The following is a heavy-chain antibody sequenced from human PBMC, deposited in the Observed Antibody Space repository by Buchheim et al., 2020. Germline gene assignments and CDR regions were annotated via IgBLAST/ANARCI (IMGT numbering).Heavy chain of an antibody. Sequence: QVQLQESGPGLVKPSQTLSLTCAVYGGSFSGYYWSWIRQPPGKGLEWIGEINHSGSTNYNPSLKSRVTISVDTSKNQFSLKLSSVTAADTAVYSCARGRLYGGNSYYYYMDVWGKGTT. D-gene: IGHD4-23*01. CDR2: INHSGST. CDR3: ARGRLYGGNSYYYYMDV. CDR1: GGSFSGYY. V-gene: IGHV4-34*09. J-gene: IGHJ6*03.